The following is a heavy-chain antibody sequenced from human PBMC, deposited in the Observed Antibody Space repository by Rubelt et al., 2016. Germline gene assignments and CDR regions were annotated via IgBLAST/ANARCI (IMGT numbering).Heavy chain of an antibody. J-gene: IGHJ4*02. CDR3: ARDLYKGPRWLVAY. D-gene: IGHD6-19*01. Sequence: QVQLVQSGAEVKKPGSSVKVSCKASGGTFSSYAISWVRQAPGQGLEWMGRINPNSGGTNYAQKFQGRVTMTRDTSISTAYMELSRLRSDDTAVYYCARDLYKGPRWLVAYWGQGTLVTVSS. CDR2: INPNSGGT. CDR1: GGTFSSYA. V-gene: IGHV1-2*02.